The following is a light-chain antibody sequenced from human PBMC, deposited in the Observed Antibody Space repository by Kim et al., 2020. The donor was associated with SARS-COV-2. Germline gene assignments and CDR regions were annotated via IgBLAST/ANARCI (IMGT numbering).Light chain of an antibody. J-gene: IGLJ1*01. V-gene: IGLV3-1*01. Sequence: PVQTASITYQGYKVGYKYVSWYQQKPGQPPVVVIYQDNQRPSGIPERFSGSNSGNTATLTISGTQAMDEADYYCQAWDSSTHNYVFGTGTKVTVL. CDR1: KVGYKY. CDR2: QDN. CDR3: QAWDSSTHNYV.